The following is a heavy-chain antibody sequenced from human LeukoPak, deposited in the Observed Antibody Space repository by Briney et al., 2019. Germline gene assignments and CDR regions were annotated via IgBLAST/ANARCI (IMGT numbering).Heavy chain of an antibody. D-gene: IGHD1-26*01. V-gene: IGHV1-18*01. CDR2: ISGYNGNT. J-gene: IGHJ4*02. CDR3: ARVGPHRRNNGDYCYFDF. CDR1: GYTFSNYG. Sequence: VASVKVSCKTSGYTFSNYGISWVRQAPGQGLEWMGWISGYNGNTNYAQKFQGRVAMTADTSTSIAFMELRGLRSDDTAVYYCARVGPHRRNNGDYCYFDFWGPGTLVTVSS.